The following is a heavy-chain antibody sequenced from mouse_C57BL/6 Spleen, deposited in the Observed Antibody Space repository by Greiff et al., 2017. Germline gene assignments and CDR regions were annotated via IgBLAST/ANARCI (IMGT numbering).Heavy chain of an antibody. Sequence: QVQLQQPGAELVKPGASVKLSCKASGYTFTSYWMQWVKQRPGQGLEWIGEIDPSDSYTNYNQKFKGKATLTVDTSSSTAYMPLSSLTSEDSAVYYCARRSNSVGAMDYWGQGTSVTVSS. V-gene: IGHV1-50*01. D-gene: IGHD2-5*01. CDR2: IDPSDSYT. CDR1: GYTFTSYW. CDR3: ARRSNSVGAMDY. J-gene: IGHJ4*01.